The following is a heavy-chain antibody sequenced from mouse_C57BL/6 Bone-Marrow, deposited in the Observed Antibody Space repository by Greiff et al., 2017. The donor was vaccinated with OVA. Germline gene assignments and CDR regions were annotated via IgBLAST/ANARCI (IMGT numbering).Heavy chain of an antibody. V-gene: IGHV1-76*01. CDR2: IYPGSGNT. J-gene: IGHJ2*01. CDR1: GYTFTDYY. Sequence: LVESGAELVRPGASVKLSCKASGYTFTDYYINWVKQRPGQGLEWIARIYPGSGNTYYNEKFKGKATLTAEKSSSTAYMQLSSLTSEDSAVYFCARDYSKGFDYWGQGTTLTVSS. CDR3: ARDYSKGFDY. D-gene: IGHD2-5*01.